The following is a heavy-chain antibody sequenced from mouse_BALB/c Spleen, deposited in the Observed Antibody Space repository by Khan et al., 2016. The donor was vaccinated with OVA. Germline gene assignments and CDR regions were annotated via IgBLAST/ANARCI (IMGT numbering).Heavy chain of an antibody. D-gene: IGHD2-3*01. J-gene: IGHJ4*01. Sequence: QMQLEESGPGLVAPSQSLSITCTVSGFALTSYGVHWVRQPPGKGLEWLGVIWAGGSTNYNSALMSRLTISKDNSKSQVFLKMNSLQTDDTAMYXCARFHDGYYYNVDYWGQGTSVTVSS. CDR3: ARFHDGYYYNVDY. CDR1: GFALTSYG. V-gene: IGHV2-9*02. CDR2: IWAGGST.